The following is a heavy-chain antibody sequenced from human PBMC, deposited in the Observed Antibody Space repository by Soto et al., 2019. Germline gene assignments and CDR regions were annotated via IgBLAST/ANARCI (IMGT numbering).Heavy chain of an antibody. J-gene: IGHJ3*02. Sequence: GGSLRLSCAASGFTFSNYDMHWVRQVTGKGLEWVSYITTGDDTSYPDSVQGRFTISRENAKNSLYLQMNNLRAGDTAIYYCARVAQDFGALGIWGQGTTVTVSS. V-gene: IGHV3-13*01. D-gene: IGHD3-16*01. CDR1: GFTFSNYD. CDR2: ITTGDDT. CDR3: ARVAQDFGALGI.